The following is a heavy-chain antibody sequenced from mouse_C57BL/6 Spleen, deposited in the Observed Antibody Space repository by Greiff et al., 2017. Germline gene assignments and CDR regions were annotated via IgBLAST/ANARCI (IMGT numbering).Heavy chain of an antibody. CDR3: TTGGNFDY. J-gene: IGHJ2*01. CDR1: GFNIKDDF. CDR2: IDPENGDT. V-gene: IGHV14-4*01. Sequence: VQLQQSGAELVRPGASVKLSCTASGFNIKDDFMHWVKQRPEQGLEWIGRIDPENGDTEYASKFQGKATITADTSSNTAYLQLSSLTSEDTAVYYCTTGGNFDYWGQGTTLTVSS. D-gene: IGHD1-1*02.